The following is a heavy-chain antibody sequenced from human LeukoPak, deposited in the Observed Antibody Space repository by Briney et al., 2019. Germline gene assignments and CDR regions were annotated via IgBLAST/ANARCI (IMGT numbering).Heavy chain of an antibody. Sequence: GGSLRLSCTASGFTFSSYSMNWVRQALGKGLEWVSYISSGSSSIHYADSVKGRFTISRDNSKNTLYLQMNSLRAEDTAVYYCARLPDEYSSSSGVDYWGQGTLVTVSS. J-gene: IGHJ4*02. CDR1: GFTFSSYS. V-gene: IGHV3-48*01. CDR2: ISSGSSSI. D-gene: IGHD6-6*01. CDR3: ARLPDEYSSSSGVDY.